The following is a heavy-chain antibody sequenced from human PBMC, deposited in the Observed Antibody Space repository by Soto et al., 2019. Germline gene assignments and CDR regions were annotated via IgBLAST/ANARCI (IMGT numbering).Heavy chain of an antibody. J-gene: IGHJ4*02. Sequence: QVQLVQSGAEVKKPGSSVKVSCKASGGTFSSYAISWVRQAPGPGLEWMGGIIPIFGTANYAQKFQGRVTITADESTSTAYMELSSLRSEDTAVYYCAREGGLRYGGRPYYFDYWGQGTLVTVSS. V-gene: IGHV1-69*01. CDR1: GGTFSSYA. CDR3: AREGGLRYGGRPYYFDY. CDR2: IIPIFGTA. D-gene: IGHD4-17*01.